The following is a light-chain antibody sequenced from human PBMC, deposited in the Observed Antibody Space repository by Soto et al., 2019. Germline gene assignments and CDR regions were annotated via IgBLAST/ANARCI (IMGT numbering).Light chain of an antibody. CDR1: SSNIGAGYD. CDR3: QSHDSSQNSWV. J-gene: IGLJ3*02. Sequence: QLVLTQPPSMSGAPGQRVTISCTGSSSNIGAGYDVHWYQHLPGTAPKLLIYGNTNRPSGVPDRFSGSKSGTSASLAITGLQAEDEADYYCQSHDSSQNSWVFGGGTKVTVL. CDR2: GNT. V-gene: IGLV1-40*01.